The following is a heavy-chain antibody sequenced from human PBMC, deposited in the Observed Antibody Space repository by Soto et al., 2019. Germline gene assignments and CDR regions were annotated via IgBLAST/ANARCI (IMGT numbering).Heavy chain of an antibody. Sequence: QVHLVQSGAEVKKPGASVKVSCKGSGYTFTSYGITWVRQAPGQGLEWMGWISAHNGNTNYAQKLQGRVTVTSDTATSTAYREMRSVTSDDTAVYYCARGRYGDYWGQGALVIVSS. CDR1: GYTFTSYG. V-gene: IGHV1-18*01. J-gene: IGHJ4*02. D-gene: IGHD1-1*01. CDR2: ISAHNGNT. CDR3: ARGRYGDY.